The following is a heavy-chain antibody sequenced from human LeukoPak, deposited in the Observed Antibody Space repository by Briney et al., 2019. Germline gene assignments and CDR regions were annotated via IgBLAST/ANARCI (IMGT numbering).Heavy chain of an antibody. CDR3: VRGALTWFGELFGY. J-gene: IGHJ4*02. V-gene: IGHV6-1*01. D-gene: IGHD3-10*01. CDR1: GDSVSSNSAA. CDR2: TYYRSKWYN. Sequence: SQTLSLTCAISGDSVSSNSAAWNWIRQSPSRGLEWLGRTYYRSKWYNDYAVSVKSRITINPDTSKNQFSLQLNSVTPEDTAVYYCVRGALTWFGELFGYWGQGILVTVSS.